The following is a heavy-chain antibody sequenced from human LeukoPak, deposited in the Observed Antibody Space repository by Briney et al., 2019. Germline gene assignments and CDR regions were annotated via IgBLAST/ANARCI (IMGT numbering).Heavy chain of an antibody. D-gene: IGHD6-19*01. J-gene: IGHJ4*02. V-gene: IGHV4-59*01. CDR1: GDSISSNY. Sequence: SETLSLTCTVSGDSISSNYWSWIRQPPGKGLEWIGYIYDSGSTHYSPSLKSRVTTSVDTSKNQFSLKLSSVTAADTAVYYCARDRRSSGWYYFDYWGQGTLVTVSS. CDR2: IYDSGST. CDR3: ARDRRSSGWYYFDY.